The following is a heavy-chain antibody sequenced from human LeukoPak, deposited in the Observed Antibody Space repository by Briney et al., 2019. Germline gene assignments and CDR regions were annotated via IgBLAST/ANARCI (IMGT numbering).Heavy chain of an antibody. J-gene: IGHJ4*02. CDR3: ARLGFSSPGAY. V-gene: IGHV1-3*01. Sequence: GASVKVSCKASGYTFTSYAMHWVRLAPGQRLEWMGWINAGNGDTKYSQKFQGRVTITRETSASTAYMELSSLRSEDTAVYYCARLGFSSPGAYWGQGTLVTVSS. CDR1: GYTFTSYA. CDR2: INAGNGDT. D-gene: IGHD6-19*01.